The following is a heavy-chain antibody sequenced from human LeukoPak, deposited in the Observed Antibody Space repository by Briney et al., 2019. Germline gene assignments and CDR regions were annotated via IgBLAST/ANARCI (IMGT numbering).Heavy chain of an antibody. D-gene: IGHD3-10*01. V-gene: IGHV3-23*01. Sequence: QPGGSLRLSCAASEFIFSKYAITSVRQAPGKGLEWVSTISGSDDSTYYADSVKGRFTISRDNSKNTLYLRMNSLRVEDSAVYYCGKERSSAGSDFEYRGQGTLVTVYS. CDR2: ISGSDDST. CDR3: GKERSSAGSDFEY. J-gene: IGHJ4*02. CDR1: EFIFSKYA.